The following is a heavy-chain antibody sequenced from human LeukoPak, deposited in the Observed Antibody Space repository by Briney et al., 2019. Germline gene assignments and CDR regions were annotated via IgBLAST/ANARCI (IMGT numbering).Heavy chain of an antibody. D-gene: IGHD3-22*01. CDR2: ISAYNGNT. J-gene: IGHJ6*02. Sequence: GASVKVSCKASGYTFTSYGISWVRQAPGQGLEWMGWISAYNGNTNYAQKLQGRVTMTTDTSTSTAYMELRSLRSDDTAVYYCARVYPRYYNSSGYYYYYYGMDVWGQGTTVTVSS. CDR3: ARVYPRYYNSSGYYYYYYGMDV. V-gene: IGHV1-18*01. CDR1: GYTFTSYG.